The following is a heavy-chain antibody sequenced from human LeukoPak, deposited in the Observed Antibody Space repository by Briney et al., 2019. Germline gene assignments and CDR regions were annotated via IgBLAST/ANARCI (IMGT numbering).Heavy chain of an antibody. CDR1: GFTFSSYS. CDR3: ASDYYDSSGYYYLT. V-gene: IGHV3-48*01. CDR2: ISSSSSTI. D-gene: IGHD3-22*01. Sequence: GGSLRLSCAASGFTFSSYSMNWVRQAPGKGLEWVSYISSSSSTIYYADSVKGRFTISRDNAKNSLYLQMNSLRAEDTAVYYCASDYYDSSGYYYLTWGQGTMVTVSS. J-gene: IGHJ3*01.